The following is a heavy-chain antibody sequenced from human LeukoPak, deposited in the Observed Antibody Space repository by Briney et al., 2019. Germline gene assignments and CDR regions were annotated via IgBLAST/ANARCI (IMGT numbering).Heavy chain of an antibody. Sequence: SETLSLTCTVSGGSISSYYWSWIRQPPGKGLEWIGYIYYSGSTNYNPSLKSRVTISVDTSKNQFSLKLSSVTAADTAVYYCARALSRGYSYGYYNYYYMDVWGKGTTVTVS. CDR1: GGSISSYY. CDR3: ARALSRGYSYGYYNYYYMDV. D-gene: IGHD5-18*01. J-gene: IGHJ6*03. CDR2: IYYSGST. V-gene: IGHV4-59*01.